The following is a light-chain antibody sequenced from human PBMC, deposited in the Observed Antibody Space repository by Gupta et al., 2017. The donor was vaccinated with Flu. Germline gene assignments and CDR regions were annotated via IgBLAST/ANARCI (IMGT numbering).Light chain of an antibody. V-gene: IGLV7-46*01. J-gene: IGLJ3*02. CDR1: TGAVTSGHF. Sequence: VTLTCGSSTGAVTSGHFFYWFQKNSAPSLRPLIYNTTNNPSWTPVRFSGSLRGVTAALTLSGAQAEDEADYYCLLSYIRDSWVFGGGTMLSVL. CDR3: LLSYIRDSWV. CDR2: NTT.